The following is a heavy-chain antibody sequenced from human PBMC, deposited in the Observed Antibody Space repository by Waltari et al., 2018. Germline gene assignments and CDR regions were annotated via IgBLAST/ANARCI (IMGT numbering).Heavy chain of an antibody. V-gene: IGHV3-53*01. CDR1: GFTVSSHY. CDR3: ASALYCGGDCVAFGGY. J-gene: IGHJ4*02. D-gene: IGHD2-21*02. Sequence: EVQLVESGGGLIQPGGSLSLSCAASGFTVSSHYMTWVRQPPGKGLDWVSLIYHDGSTYYADSVKGRFTISRDNSKNTLYLQMNSLRAEDTAVYYCASALYCGGDCVAFGGYWGQGTLVTVSS. CDR2: IYHDGST.